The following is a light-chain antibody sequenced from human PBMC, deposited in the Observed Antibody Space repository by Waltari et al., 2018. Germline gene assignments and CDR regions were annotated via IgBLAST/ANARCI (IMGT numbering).Light chain of an antibody. V-gene: IGKV3-20*01. CDR1: PSVSRA. J-gene: IGKJ1*01. Sequence: EIVLTQSPGTLSLSLGARATVSCRARPSVSRALAWYQQKPGQAPRLLIYGASTRATGIPDRFSGSGSGTDFSLTISRLEPDDFAVYYCQHYLRLPVTFGQGTTVEI. CDR3: QHYLRLPVT. CDR2: GAS.